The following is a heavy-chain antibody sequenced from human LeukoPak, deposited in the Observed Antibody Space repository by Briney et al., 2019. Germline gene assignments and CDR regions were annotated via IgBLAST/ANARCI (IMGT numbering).Heavy chain of an antibody. CDR3: ARGLYGSGSYLRMWYFDY. V-gene: IGHV1-46*01. CDR2: INPSGGST. Sequence: WASVKVSCKASGYTFTSYYMHWVRQAPGQGLEWMGIINPSGGSTSYAQKFQGRVTMTRAMSTSTVYMELSSLRSEDTAVYYCARGLYGSGSYLRMWYFDYWGQGTLVTVSS. D-gene: IGHD3-10*01. CDR1: GYTFTSYY. J-gene: IGHJ4*02.